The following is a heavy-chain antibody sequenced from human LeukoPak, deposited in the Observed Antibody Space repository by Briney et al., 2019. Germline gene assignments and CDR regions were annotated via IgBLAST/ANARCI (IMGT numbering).Heavy chain of an antibody. J-gene: IGHJ1*01. Sequence: SVKVSCKASGGTFSSYAISWVRQAPGQGLEWMGGIIPIFGTANYAQKFQGRVTITADESTSTAHMELSSLRSEDTAVYYCARLSPSGWYGYFQQWGQGTRVTVPA. CDR1: GGTFSSYA. CDR3: ARLSPSGWYGYFQQ. V-gene: IGHV1-69*13. CDR2: IIPIFGTA. D-gene: IGHD6-19*01.